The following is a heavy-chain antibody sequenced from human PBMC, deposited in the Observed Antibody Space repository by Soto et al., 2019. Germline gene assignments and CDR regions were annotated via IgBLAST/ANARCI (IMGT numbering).Heavy chain of an antibody. CDR2: ISGSGGST. CDR1: GFTFSSYA. J-gene: IGHJ6*02. Sequence: LRLSFAASGFTFSSYAMSWVRQAPGKGLEWVSAISGSGGSTYYADSVKGRFTISRDNSKNTLYLQMNSLRAEDTAVYYCAKDHAGTFPYYYYGMDVWGQGTTVTVSS. V-gene: IGHV3-23*01. D-gene: IGHD6-13*01. CDR3: AKDHAGTFPYYYYGMDV.